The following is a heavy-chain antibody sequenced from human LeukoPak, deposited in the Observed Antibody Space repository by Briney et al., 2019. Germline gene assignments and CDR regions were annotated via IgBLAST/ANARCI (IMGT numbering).Heavy chain of an antibody. Sequence: PSETLSLTCTVSGGSISSYYWSWIRQPPGKGLEWSEYIYYSGSTNYNPSLKSRVTISIDTSKNQFSLKLNSVTAADTAVYYCARDGAYDFWSGYHPGYFDYWGQGTLVTVSS. J-gene: IGHJ4*02. V-gene: IGHV4-59*01. CDR1: GGSISSYY. CDR3: ARDGAYDFWSGYHPGYFDY. CDR2: IYYSGST. D-gene: IGHD3-3*01.